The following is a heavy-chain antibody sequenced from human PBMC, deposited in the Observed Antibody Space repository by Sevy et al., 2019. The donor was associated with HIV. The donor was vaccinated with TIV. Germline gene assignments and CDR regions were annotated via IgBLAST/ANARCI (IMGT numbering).Heavy chain of an antibody. J-gene: IGHJ6*02. CDR1: GFSVIKKD. CDR3: ARGDDYDSGDYDGDHYLMDV. CDR2: INRGGNT. D-gene: IGHD3-22*01. V-gene: IGHV3-53*01. Sequence: GGSLRLSCEASGFSVIKKDMNWVRQAPGNGLEWVSSINRGGNTFYTESVRGRFTIARDSSRNALYLQMNSLRAEDTAVYYCARGDDYDSGDYDGDHYLMDVLGQGTSVTVSS.